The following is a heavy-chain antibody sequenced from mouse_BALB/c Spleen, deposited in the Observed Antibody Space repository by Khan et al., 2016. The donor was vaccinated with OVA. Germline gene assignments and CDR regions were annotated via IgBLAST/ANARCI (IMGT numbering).Heavy chain of an antibody. J-gene: IGHJ3*01. D-gene: IGHD1-1*01. CDR3: VRLAYYHDSEGFAY. CDR2: ISTGGSYT. V-gene: IGHV5-6*01. CDR1: GFTFSTYG. Sequence: EVELVESGGDLVKPGGSLKLSCAASGFTFSTYGMSWVRQTPDKRLEWVATISTGGSYTYYPDSVKGRFTISRDNAKNTLYLQMNSLKSEDTAMFYCVRLAYYHDSEGFAYWGQGTLVTVSA.